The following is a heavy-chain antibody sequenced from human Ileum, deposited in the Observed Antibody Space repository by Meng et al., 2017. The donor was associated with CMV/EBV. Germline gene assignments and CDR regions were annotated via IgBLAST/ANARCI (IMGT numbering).Heavy chain of an antibody. V-gene: IGHV4-4*02. CDR3: ARADDCSSTSCYWAYYYGMDV. CDR1: GGSISSSNW. Sequence: SETLSPTCAVSGGSISSSNWWSWVRQPPGKGLEWIGEIYHSGSTNYNPSLKSRVTISVDKSKNQFSLKLSSVTAADTAVYYCARADDCSSTSCYWAYYYGMDVWGQGTTVTVSS. J-gene: IGHJ6*02. D-gene: IGHD2-2*01. CDR2: IYHSGST.